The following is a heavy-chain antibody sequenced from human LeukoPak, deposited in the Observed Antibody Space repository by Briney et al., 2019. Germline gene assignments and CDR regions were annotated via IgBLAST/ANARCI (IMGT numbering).Heavy chain of an antibody. CDR3: ATTTRSRSWDY. D-gene: IGHD2-2*01. Sequence: GGSLRLFCAAYGFTFSNYWMSWVRQAPGKGLEWVANVRPDGSEIQCVDSMKGRFTVSRDNSENSLYLRMSSLRAEDTAVYYCATTTRSRSWDYWGRGTLVSVSS. CDR1: GFTFSNYW. J-gene: IGHJ4*02. V-gene: IGHV3-7*01. CDR2: VRPDGSEI.